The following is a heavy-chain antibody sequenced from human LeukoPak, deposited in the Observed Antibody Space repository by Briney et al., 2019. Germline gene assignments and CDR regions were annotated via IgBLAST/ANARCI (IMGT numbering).Heavy chain of an antibody. CDR1: GGSFSGYY. J-gene: IGHJ4*02. CDR3: ASCPRDGYINTYYFDY. D-gene: IGHD5-24*01. Sequence: SSETLSLTCAVYGGSFSGYYWSWIRQPPGKGLERIGEINHSGSTNYNPSLKSRVTISVDTSKNQFSLKLSSVTAADTAVYYCASCPRDGYINTYYFDYWGQGTLVTVSS. V-gene: IGHV4-34*01. CDR2: INHSGST.